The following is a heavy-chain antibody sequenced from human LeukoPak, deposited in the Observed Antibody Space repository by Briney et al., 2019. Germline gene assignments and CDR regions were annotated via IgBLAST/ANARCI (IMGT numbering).Heavy chain of an antibody. Sequence: SETLSLTCTVSRGSTSAYYWSWIRQPAGKGLEWIGRIYTSGSTNYNPSLKSRVTMSVDTSKNQFSLKLSSVTAADTAVYYCARERYYYGSGSYWGTFDYWGQGTLVTVSS. CDR2: IYTSGST. CDR3: ARERYYYGSGSYWGTFDY. CDR1: RGSTSAYY. D-gene: IGHD3-10*01. J-gene: IGHJ4*02. V-gene: IGHV4-4*07.